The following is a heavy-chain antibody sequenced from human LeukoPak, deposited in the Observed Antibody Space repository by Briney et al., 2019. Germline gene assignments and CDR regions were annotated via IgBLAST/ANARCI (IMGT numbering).Heavy chain of an antibody. J-gene: IGHJ4*02. Sequence: SETLSLTCTVSGGSVGSDNSYWNWIRQPAGKGLEWIGNIDYSGRSNYNPSLKSRVTISVDTSKNQFSLKLSSVTAADTAVYYCARRSPEWMELFFDYWGQGTLVTVSS. CDR3: ARRSPEWMELFFDY. D-gene: IGHD3-3*01. CDR2: IDYSGRS. CDR1: GGSVGSDNSY. V-gene: IGHV4-61*10.